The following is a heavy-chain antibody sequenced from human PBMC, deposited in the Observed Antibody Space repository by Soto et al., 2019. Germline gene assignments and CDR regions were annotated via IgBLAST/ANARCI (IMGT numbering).Heavy chain of an antibody. D-gene: IGHD3-10*01. CDR2: INHSGST. CDR3: ARGLLGYYGSGSYSV. V-gene: IGHV4-34*01. CDR1: GGSFSGYY. J-gene: IGHJ4*02. Sequence: SETLSLTCAVYGGSFSGYYWSWIRQPPGKGLEWIGEINHSGSTNYNPSLKSRVTISVDTSKNQFSLKLSSVTAADTAVYYCARGLLGYYGSGSYSVWGQGTLVTVSS.